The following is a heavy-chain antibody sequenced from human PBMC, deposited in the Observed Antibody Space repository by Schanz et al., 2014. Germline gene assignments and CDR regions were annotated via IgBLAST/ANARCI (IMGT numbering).Heavy chain of an antibody. Sequence: QVQLVQSGVAVKKPGASVKVSCKASGYTFTSYSMNWVRQAPGQGLEWMGWINTHTGNPTYAQGFTGRFVFSLDSSVSTAYLQISSLKADDTAVYYCAREDYLDSSGYSCGYWGQGTLVTVSS. CDR3: AREDYLDSSGYSCGY. CDR2: INTHTGNP. CDR1: GYTFTSYS. V-gene: IGHV7-4-1*02. J-gene: IGHJ4*02. D-gene: IGHD3-22*01.